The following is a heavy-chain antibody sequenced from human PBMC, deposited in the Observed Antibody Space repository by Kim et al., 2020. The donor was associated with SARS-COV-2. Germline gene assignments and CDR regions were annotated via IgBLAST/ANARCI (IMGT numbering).Heavy chain of an antibody. CDR3: AKEPVVPTAISKFQH. J-gene: IGHJ1*01. CDR2: ISGGGDST. D-gene: IGHD2-2*01. CDR1: GFTFSSHA. V-gene: IGHV3-23*01. Sequence: GGSLRLSCAASGFTFSSHAMSWVRQAPGKGLEWVSGISGGGDSTHYADSVKGRFTISRDNFKNTLYLQMNSLRAEDTAVYYCAKEPVVPTAISKFQHWGQGTLVTVSS.